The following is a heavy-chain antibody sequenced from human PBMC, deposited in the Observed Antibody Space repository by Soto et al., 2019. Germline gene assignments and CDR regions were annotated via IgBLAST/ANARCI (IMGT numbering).Heavy chain of an antibody. J-gene: IGHJ4*02. CDR1: SGSFSGYY. V-gene: IGHV4-34*01. Sequence: SETLSLTWAVYSGSFSGYYCCWIRQPPGKGLEWIGEINHSGSTNYNPSLKSRVTISVDTSKNQFSLKLSSVTAADTAVYYCARRWGPGFDYWGQGTLVTVS. CDR3: ARRWGPGFDY. CDR2: INHSGST. D-gene: IGHD7-27*01.